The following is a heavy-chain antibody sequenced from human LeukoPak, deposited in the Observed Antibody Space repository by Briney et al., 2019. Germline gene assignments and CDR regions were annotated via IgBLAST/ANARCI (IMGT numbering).Heavy chain of an antibody. CDR2: ISSSGSTI. CDR3: VLVLKPYYDFWSGPFDY. Sequence: PGGSLRLSCAASGFTFNSYEMNWVRQAPGKGLEWVSYISSSGSTIYYADSVKGRFTISRDNAKNSLYLQMNSLRAEDTAVYYCVLVLKPYYDFWSGPFDYWGQGTLVTVYS. CDR1: GFTFNSYE. J-gene: IGHJ4*02. D-gene: IGHD3-3*01. V-gene: IGHV3-48*03.